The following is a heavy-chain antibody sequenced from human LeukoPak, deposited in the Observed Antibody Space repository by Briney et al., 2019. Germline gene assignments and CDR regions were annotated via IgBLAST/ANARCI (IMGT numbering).Heavy chain of an antibody. V-gene: IGHV3-23*01. J-gene: IGHJ4*02. CDR3: AMLLRYCSSTSCPNDN. CDR2: ISGSGGST. D-gene: IGHD2-2*01. CDR1: GFTFSSYA. Sequence: RGSLRLSCAASGFTFSSYAMSWVRQAPGKGLEWVSAISGSGGSTYYADSVKGRFTISRDNSKNTLYLQMNSLTAEASYLYYCAMLLRYCSSTSCPNDNWGQGTLVTVSS.